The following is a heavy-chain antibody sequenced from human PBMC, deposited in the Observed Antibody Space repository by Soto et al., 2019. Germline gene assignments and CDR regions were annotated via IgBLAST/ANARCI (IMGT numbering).Heavy chain of an antibody. CDR3: AKGITMVRGAIDI. CDR2: ISGSGGST. Sequence: GALRLSCAASGFTFSSYAMSWVRQAPGKGLEWVSAISGSGGSTYYADSVKGRFTISRDNSKNTLYLQMNSLRAEDTAVYYCAKGITMVRGAIDIWGQGTMVTVSS. J-gene: IGHJ3*02. CDR1: GFTFSSYA. V-gene: IGHV3-23*01. D-gene: IGHD3-10*01.